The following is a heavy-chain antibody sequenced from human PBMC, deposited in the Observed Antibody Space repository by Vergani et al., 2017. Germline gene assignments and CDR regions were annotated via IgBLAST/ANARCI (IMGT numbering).Heavy chain of an antibody. V-gene: IGHV3-23*03. Sequence: EVQLLESGGGLVQPGGSLRLSCAASGFTFSSYAMSWVRQAPGKGLEWVSVIYSGGSSTYYADSVKGRFTISRDNSKNTLYLQMNSLRAEDTAVYYCAKENSIAVAGTGYYYYMDVWGKGTTVTVSS. D-gene: IGHD6-19*01. CDR2: IYSGGSST. CDR1: GFTFSSYA. CDR3: AKENSIAVAGTGYYYYMDV. J-gene: IGHJ6*03.